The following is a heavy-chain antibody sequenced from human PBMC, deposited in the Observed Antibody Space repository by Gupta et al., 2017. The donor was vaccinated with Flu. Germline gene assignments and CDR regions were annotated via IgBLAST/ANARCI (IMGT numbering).Heavy chain of an antibody. D-gene: IGHD2-2*01. V-gene: IGHV4-39*02. J-gene: IGHJ3*02. CDR3: IGFCTTTSCPRNTFDI. CDR2: VYYRGTT. Sequence: QPPGKGLEWLGTVYYRGTTYYNPSLKSRVTISLDMPKNHFSLRLTSVTAADTAVYYCIGFCTTTSCPRNTFDIWGHGTMVTVSS.